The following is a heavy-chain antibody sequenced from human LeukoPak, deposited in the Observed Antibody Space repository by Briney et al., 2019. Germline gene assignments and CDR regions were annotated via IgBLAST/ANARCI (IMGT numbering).Heavy chain of an antibody. CDR3: ARVRYRLAETYIDY. J-gene: IGHJ4*02. D-gene: IGHD3-16*01. CDR2: INPNSGDT. Sequence: ASVKVSCKASGHTSTNYGLSWVRQAPGQGLEWMGWINPNSGDTNYAQKFQGRVTMTRDTSISTAYMELSRLRSDDTAVYYCARVRYRLAETYIDYWGQGTLVTVSS. CDR1: GHTSTNYG. V-gene: IGHV1-2*02.